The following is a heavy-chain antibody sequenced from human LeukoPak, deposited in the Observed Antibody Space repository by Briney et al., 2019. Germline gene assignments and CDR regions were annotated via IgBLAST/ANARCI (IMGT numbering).Heavy chain of an antibody. V-gene: IGHV1-2*06. CDR3: ARKMMRGLRMDPWFDT. Sequence: ASVKVSCKASGYTFTSYYMHWVRQAPGQGLEWMGLINPTGGSTGYAQKFQGRVTMTRDTSISTAYMELSRLRSDDTAVYYCARKMMRGLRMDPWFDTWGQGTLVTVPS. CDR2: INPTGGST. J-gene: IGHJ5*02. CDR1: GYTFTSYY. D-gene: IGHD5-12*01.